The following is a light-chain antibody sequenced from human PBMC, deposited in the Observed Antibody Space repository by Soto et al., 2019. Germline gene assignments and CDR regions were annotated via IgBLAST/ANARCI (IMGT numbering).Light chain of an antibody. CDR2: QAS. V-gene: IGKV1-5*03. J-gene: IGKJ1*01. CDR3: QQYNTFWT. Sequence: DIQMTQSPSTPSASVGDRVAITCRASQSVSGWLAWYQQKPGKVPKLLIYQASTLEDGVPSRFSGSGSGTEFTLTISSLQPDDSATYYCQQYNTFWTFGQGTKVDIK. CDR1: QSVSGW.